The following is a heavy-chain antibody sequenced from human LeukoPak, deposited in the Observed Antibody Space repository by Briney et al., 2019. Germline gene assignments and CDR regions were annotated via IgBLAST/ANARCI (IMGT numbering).Heavy chain of an antibody. J-gene: IGHJ5*02. V-gene: IGHV1-69*13. D-gene: IGHD2-2*02. Sequence: GASVKVSCKASGYTFTSYGISWVRQAPGQGLEWMGGIIPIFGTANYAQKFQGRVTITADESTSTAYMELSSLRSEDTAVYYCARSRRQIVVVPAAIWSWFDPWGQGTLITVSS. CDR1: GYTFTSYG. CDR2: IIPIFGTA. CDR3: ARSRRQIVVVPAAIWSWFDP.